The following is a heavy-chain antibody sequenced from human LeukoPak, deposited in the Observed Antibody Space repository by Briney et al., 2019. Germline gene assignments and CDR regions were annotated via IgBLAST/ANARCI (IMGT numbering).Heavy chain of an antibody. D-gene: IGHD6-19*01. V-gene: IGHV1-18*01. Sequence: GASVKVSCKASGYTFTSYGISWVRQAPGQGLEWMGWISAYNGNTNYAQKLQGGVTMTTDTATSTAYMELRSLRSDDTAVYYCARVFSSGWGYNWFDPWGQGTLVTVSS. CDR3: ARVFSSGWGYNWFDP. CDR1: GYTFTSYG. CDR2: ISAYNGNT. J-gene: IGHJ5*02.